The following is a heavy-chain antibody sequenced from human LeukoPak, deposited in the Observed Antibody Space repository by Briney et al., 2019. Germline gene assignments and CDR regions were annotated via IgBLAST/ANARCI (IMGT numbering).Heavy chain of an antibody. J-gene: IGHJ4*02. Sequence: GGSLRLSCGASGFTFSSYAMSWVRQAPGKGLEWVSAIGSGTYYADSVKGRFTISRDNSKNTLYLQMNSLRAEDTAVYYCAKVLAYYFDYWGQGTLVTVSS. CDR3: AKVLAYYFDY. CDR2: IGSGT. CDR1: GFTFSSYA. V-gene: IGHV3-23*01.